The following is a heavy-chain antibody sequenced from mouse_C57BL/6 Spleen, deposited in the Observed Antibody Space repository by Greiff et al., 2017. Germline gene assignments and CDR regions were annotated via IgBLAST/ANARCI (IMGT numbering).Heavy chain of an antibody. CDR2: INPSSGYT. V-gene: IGHV1-7*01. D-gene: IGHD2-12*01. J-gene: IGHJ4*01. CDR1: GYTFTSYW. Sequence: QVQLQQSGAELAKPGASVKLSCKASGYTFTSYWMHWVKQRPGQGLEWIGYINPSSGYTKYNQKFKDKATLTSAKSSSTAYMQLSSLTYEDSAVYYCAREHSNDDAMDYWGQGTSVTVSS. CDR3: AREHSNDDAMDY.